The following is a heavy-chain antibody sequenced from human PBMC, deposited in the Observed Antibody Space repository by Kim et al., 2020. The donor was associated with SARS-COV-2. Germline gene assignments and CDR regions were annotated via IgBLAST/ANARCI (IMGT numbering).Heavy chain of an antibody. V-gene: IGHV3-23*01. D-gene: IGHD3-22*01. J-gene: IGHJ4*02. Sequence: KGRLTISRHNSKNTLYLQMNSLRAEDTAVYYCAKDPSGDSSGYYSGVIDYWGQGTLVTVSS. CDR3: AKDPSGDSSGYYSGVIDY.